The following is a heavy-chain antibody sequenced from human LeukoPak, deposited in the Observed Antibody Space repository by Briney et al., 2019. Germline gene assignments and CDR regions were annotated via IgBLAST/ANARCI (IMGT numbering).Heavy chain of an antibody. CDR1: GGTFSSHA. D-gene: IGHD3-10*01. CDR2: IIPIFGTA. Sequence: RASVKVSCKASGGTFSSHAISWVRQAPGQGLEWMGGIIPIFGTANYAQKFQGRVTITTDESTSTAYMELSSLRSEDTAVYYCARDFRGTYYMDVWGKGTTVTVSS. CDR3: ARDFRGTYYMDV. V-gene: IGHV1-69*05. J-gene: IGHJ6*03.